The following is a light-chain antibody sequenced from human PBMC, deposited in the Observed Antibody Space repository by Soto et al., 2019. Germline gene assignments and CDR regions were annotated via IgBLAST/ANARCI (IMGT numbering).Light chain of an antibody. CDR3: QQYINWPVT. J-gene: IGKJ1*01. Sequence: EIVMTQSPATLSVSPGERATLSCRASQSVSSNLAWYQQKPGQAPRLLIYGASTRATGIPARFSGSGSGTEFTLTISSLQSEDFAVYYCQQYINWPVTFDQGTKVEIK. V-gene: IGKV3-15*01. CDR2: GAS. CDR1: QSVSSN.